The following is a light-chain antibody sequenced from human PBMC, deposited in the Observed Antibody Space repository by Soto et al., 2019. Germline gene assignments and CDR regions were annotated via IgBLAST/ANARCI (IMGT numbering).Light chain of an antibody. CDR2: AAS. CDR1: QSISSW. J-gene: IGKJ3*01. Sequence: DIQIAQSPSTLSASVGDRVTITCRASQSISSWLAWYQQKPGKAPKLLIYAASSLQSGVPSRFSGTGSGTDFTLTISSLQPEDFATYYCQQSFSTRLTFGPGTKVDIK. V-gene: IGKV1-39*01. CDR3: QQSFSTRLT.